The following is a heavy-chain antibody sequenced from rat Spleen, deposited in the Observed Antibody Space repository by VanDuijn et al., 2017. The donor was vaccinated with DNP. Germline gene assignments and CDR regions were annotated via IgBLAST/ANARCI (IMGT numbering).Heavy chain of an antibody. J-gene: IGHJ2*01. CDR2: ITNSGGST. CDR3: TSGDDYFDY. D-gene: IGHD1-1*01. CDR1: GFIFSNYW. Sequence: EVQLVESGGGPVQPGRSLKLSCVASGFIFSNYWMTWIRQAPGKGLEWVASITNSGGSTYYRDSVKGRFTISRDNAKSSLYLQMESLRSEDTATYYCTSGDDYFDYWGQGVMVTVSS. V-gene: IGHV5-31*01.